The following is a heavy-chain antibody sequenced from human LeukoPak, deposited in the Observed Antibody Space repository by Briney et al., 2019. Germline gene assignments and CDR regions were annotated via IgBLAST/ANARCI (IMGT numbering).Heavy chain of an antibody. CDR3: ARDVSHLRSVVPEDL. D-gene: IGHD2-2*01. J-gene: IGHJ5*02. V-gene: IGHV3-11*04. CDR1: GFTFSDYY. Sequence: TPGGSLRLSCAASGFTFSDYYMTWIRQAPGKGLEWGSYISSGGSTIYYADSVKGRFTISRDNAKNSLYLQMNSLRAEDTAVYYCARDVSHLRSVVPEDLWGQGTLVTVSS. CDR2: ISSGGSTI.